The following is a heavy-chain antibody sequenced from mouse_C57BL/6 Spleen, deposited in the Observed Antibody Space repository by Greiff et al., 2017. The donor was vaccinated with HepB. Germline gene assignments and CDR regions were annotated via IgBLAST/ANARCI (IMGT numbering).Heavy chain of an antibody. Sequence: QVQLQQPGAELVMPGASVKLSCKASGYTFTSYWMHWVKQRPGQGLEWIGEIDPSDSYTNYNQKFKGKSTLTVDKSSSTAYMQLSSLTSEDSAVYYCPRGPRAMDYWGQGTSVTVSS. CDR3: PRGPRAMDY. CDR2: IDPSDSYT. J-gene: IGHJ4*01. CDR1: GYTFTSYW. V-gene: IGHV1-69*01. D-gene: IGHD3-3*01.